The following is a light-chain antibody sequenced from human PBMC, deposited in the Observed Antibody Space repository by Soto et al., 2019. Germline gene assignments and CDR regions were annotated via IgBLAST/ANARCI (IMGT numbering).Light chain of an antibody. V-gene: IGLV1-40*01. CDR1: SSNIGAGYD. CDR3: PSYDSSLSGFYV. Sequence: QSVLTQPPSVSGAPGQRVTISCTGSSSNIGAGYDVHWYQQLPGTALKLLIYGNSNRPSGVPDRFSGSKSGTSASLAITGLQAEDEADYYCPSYDSSLSGFYVFGTGTKVTVL. CDR2: GNS. J-gene: IGLJ1*01.